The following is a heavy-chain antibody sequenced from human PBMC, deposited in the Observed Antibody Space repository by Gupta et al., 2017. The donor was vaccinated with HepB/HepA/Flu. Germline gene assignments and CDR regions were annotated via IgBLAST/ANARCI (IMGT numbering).Heavy chain of an antibody. CDR3: ATAAEAPGTN. Sequence: EVQLVESGGGLVQPGGSLRLSCAAPGFTFATIWMSWVRQAPGKGLEWVAKIKEEGRAKDEVDAVKGRFKISRDNAGNTLYLEMRRLTVEDSAIYDGATAAEAPGTNGGQGTLVTVCS. J-gene: IGHJ4*02. CDR1: GFTFATIW. CDR2: IKEEGRAK. V-gene: IGHV3-7*01. D-gene: IGHD6-13*01.